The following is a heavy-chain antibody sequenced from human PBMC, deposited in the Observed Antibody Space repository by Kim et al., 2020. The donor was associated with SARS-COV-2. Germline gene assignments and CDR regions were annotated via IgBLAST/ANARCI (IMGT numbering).Heavy chain of an antibody. CDR3: TTQYSSGLFEYLQH. CDR1: GFTFSNAW. CDR2: IKSKTDGGTT. D-gene: IGHD6-19*01. J-gene: IGHJ1*01. V-gene: IGHV3-15*01. Sequence: GGSLRLSCAASGFTFSNAWMSWVRQAPGKGLEWVGRIKSKTDGGTTDYAAPVKGRFTISRDDSKNTLYLQMNSLKTEDTAVYYCTTQYSSGLFEYLQHWGRGTLVTVSS.